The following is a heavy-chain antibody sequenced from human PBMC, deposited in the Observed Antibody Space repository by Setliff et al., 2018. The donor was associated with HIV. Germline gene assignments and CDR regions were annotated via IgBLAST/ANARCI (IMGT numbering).Heavy chain of an antibody. V-gene: IGHV4-38-2*01. CDR2: IYHSGRT. J-gene: IGHJ5*02. D-gene: IGHD2-21*01. CDR3: SRSYCGGDCSLVVDTNWFDP. Sequence: PSETLSLTCAVSGYSISSSYYWGWIRQPPGKGLEWIGNIYHSGRTYYNPSLKSRVTISLGTSKNHFSLRLSSVTAADTAVYYCSRSYCGGDCSLVVDTNWFDPWGQGTLVTVSS. CDR1: GYSISSSYY.